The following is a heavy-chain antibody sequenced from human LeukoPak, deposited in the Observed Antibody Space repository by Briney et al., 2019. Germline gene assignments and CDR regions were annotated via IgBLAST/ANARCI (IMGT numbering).Heavy chain of an antibody. V-gene: IGHV4-59*01. Sequence: PSETLFLTCTVSGGSISSYYWSWIRQPPGKGLEWIGYIYYSGSTNYNPSLKSRVTISVDTSKNQFSLKLSSATAADTAVYYCARVAMVRGLATTQYYYYYMDVWGKGTTVTVSS. CDR3: ARVAMVRGLATTQYYYYYMDV. D-gene: IGHD3-10*01. J-gene: IGHJ6*03. CDR2: IYYSGST. CDR1: GGSISSYY.